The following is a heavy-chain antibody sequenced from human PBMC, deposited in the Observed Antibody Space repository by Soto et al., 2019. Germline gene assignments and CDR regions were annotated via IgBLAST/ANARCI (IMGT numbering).Heavy chain of an antibody. D-gene: IGHD3-22*01. CDR2: INPNSGGT. CDR3: ARSSGYYPYYCGD. V-gene: IGHV1-2*04. J-gene: IGHJ4*02. CDR1: GYIFTNYY. Sequence: VASVKVSCKTSGYIFTNYYIHWVRQAPGQGLEWMGWINPNSGGTNYAQKFQDWVTMTRDTSINTAYMEVNRLRSDDTAVYYCARSSGYYPYYCGDWGQGTQVTVSS.